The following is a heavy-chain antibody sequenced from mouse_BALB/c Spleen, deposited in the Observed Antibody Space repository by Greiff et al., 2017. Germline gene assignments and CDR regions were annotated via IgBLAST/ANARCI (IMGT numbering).Heavy chain of an antibody. CDR3: ARRVLRHYAMDY. Sequence: VQLQQSGAELVRPGTSVKISCKASGYTFTNYWLGWVKQRPGHGLEWIGDIYPGGGYTNYNEKFKGKATLTADTSSSTAYMQLSSLTSEDSAVYFCARRVLRHYAMDYWGQGTSFTVSS. V-gene: IGHV1-63*02. J-gene: IGHJ4*01. D-gene: IGHD1-2*01. CDR1: GYTFTNYW. CDR2: IYPGGGYT.